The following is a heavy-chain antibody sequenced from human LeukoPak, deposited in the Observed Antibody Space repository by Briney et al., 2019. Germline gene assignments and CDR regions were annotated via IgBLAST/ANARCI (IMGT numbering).Heavy chain of an antibody. CDR1: GFTFSSYA. CDR3: ARESIAAAAYYLDY. CDR2: IWYDGSNK. V-gene: IGHV3-33*08. Sequence: TGGSLRLSCAASGFTFSSYAMHWVRQAPGKGLEWVAVIWYDGSNKYYADSVKGRFTISRDNSKNTLYLQMNSLRAEDTAVYYCARESIAAAAYYLDYWGQGTLVTVSS. J-gene: IGHJ4*02. D-gene: IGHD6-13*01.